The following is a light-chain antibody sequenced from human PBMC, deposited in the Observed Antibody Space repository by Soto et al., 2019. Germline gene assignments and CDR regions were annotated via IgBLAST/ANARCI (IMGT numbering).Light chain of an antibody. CDR3: HHYANSILT. Sequence: EIVLTQSPGTLSLSPGERVTLSCWASQSLDKNNLVWYQQKPGQSPRLLIYGASRRATGIPDRFSGSGSGIDVTLTINRLEAEDVEVYFCHHYANSILTFGHGTKVEIK. CDR1: QSLDKNN. J-gene: IGKJ1*01. V-gene: IGKV3-20*01. CDR2: GAS.